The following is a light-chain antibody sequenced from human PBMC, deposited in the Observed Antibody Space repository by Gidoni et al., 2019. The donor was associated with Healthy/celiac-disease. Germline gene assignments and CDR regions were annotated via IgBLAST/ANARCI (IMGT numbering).Light chain of an antibody. CDR2: AAS. CDR1: QSISSY. CDR3: QQSYSTPIFT. Sequence: DIQMTQSPSSLSASVGDRVTITCRASQSISSYLNWYQQKPGKAPNLLIYAASSLQSGVPSRFSGSGSGTDFTLTISSLQPEDFATYYCQQSYSTPIFTFXPXTKVDIK. V-gene: IGKV1-39*01. J-gene: IGKJ3*01.